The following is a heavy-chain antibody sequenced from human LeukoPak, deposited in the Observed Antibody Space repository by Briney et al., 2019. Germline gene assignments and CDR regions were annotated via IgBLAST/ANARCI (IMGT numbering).Heavy chain of an antibody. V-gene: IGHV1-46*01. J-gene: IGHJ6*03. CDR2: INPSGGST. CDR3: ARGPWRVYYYYMDV. Sequence: SVKVSFKASVYTFTIYYMHWMRQPPGQGLELMGIINPSGGSTSYAQQFQGRVTMTRDTSTTTVYMELSRLRSDDTAVYYCARGPWRVYYYYMDVWGKGTTVTVSS. D-gene: IGHD3-3*01. CDR1: VYTFTIYY.